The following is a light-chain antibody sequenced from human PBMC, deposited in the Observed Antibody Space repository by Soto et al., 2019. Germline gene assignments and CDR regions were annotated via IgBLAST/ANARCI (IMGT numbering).Light chain of an antibody. CDR3: MQGTHCPRT. Sequence: DFVPTQSPVSLPVTLGQPASISCMSSQSIVHSDGNTYLNWCQQRPGHSPRRLVYRVSNRDSGVPDNFSGSGSGTNFTLNISSVEAEDIGVYYCMQGTHCPRTFGKGTKVEIK. J-gene: IGKJ1*01. CDR1: QSIVHSDGNTY. V-gene: IGKV2-30*02. CDR2: RVS.